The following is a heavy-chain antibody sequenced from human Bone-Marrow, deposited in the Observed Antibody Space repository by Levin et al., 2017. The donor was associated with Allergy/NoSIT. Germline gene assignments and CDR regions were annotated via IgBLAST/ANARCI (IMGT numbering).Heavy chain of an antibody. CDR3: ARLQDYTSGYGAQYFDV. D-gene: IGHD3-22*01. Sequence: PSETLSLTCTVSGGSISSEYWSWIRQPPGKGLEWLGFIYYSGSTRYNPSLKSPISISLDTSRTRFSLTLRSVTAAATAVSYCARLQDYTSGYGAQYFDVWGQGAMVTVSS. CDR1: GGSISSEY. J-gene: IGHJ3*01. V-gene: IGHV4-59*01. CDR2: IYYSGST.